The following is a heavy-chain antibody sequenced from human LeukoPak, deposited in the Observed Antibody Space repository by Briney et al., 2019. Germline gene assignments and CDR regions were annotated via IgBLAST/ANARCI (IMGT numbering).Heavy chain of an antibody. CDR1: GFTFSSYG. CDR3: ARDSLGSGPPGYYYYGMDV. D-gene: IGHD3-3*01. V-gene: IGHV3-33*01. CDR2: IWYDGSSK. Sequence: GGSLRLSCAASGFTFSSYGMHWVRQAPGKGLEGVAVIWYDGSSKYYADSVKGRFTISRDNSKNTLYLQMNSLRAEDTAVYYCARDSLGSGPPGYYYYGMDVWGQGTTVTVS. J-gene: IGHJ6*02.